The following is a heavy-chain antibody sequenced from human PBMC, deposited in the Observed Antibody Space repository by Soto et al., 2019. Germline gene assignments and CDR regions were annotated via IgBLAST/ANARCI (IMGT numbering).Heavy chain of an antibody. CDR3: AREGLVLSPGAENSQHYYYGSDV. Sequence: SVKIDCKTSGDTLRTYIITWAGSATGKGLEWMGGIIPRSGTSNYAQKFQGRVTITPYEPTITAHMELSSLRSEDTAVYYCAREGLVLSPGAENSQHYYYGSDVLGQGTTVTV. CDR1: GDTLRTYI. CDR2: IIPRSGTS. D-gene: IGHD3-16*01. J-gene: IGHJ6*02. V-gene: IGHV1-69*13.